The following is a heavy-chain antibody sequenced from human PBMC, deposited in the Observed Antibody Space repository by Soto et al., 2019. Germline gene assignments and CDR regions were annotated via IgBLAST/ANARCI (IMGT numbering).Heavy chain of an antibody. CDR2: INHSGST. CDR3: ARGTMVAAAFDY. V-gene: IGHV4-34*01. J-gene: IGHJ4*02. D-gene: IGHD2-15*01. CDR1: GGSFSGYY. Sequence: QVQLQQWGAGLLKPSETLSLTCAVYGGSFSGYYWSWIRQPPGQGLEWIGEINHSGSTNYNPSLKSRVTISVDTSKNQFSLKLSSVTAADTAVYYCARGTMVAAAFDYWGQGTLVTVSS.